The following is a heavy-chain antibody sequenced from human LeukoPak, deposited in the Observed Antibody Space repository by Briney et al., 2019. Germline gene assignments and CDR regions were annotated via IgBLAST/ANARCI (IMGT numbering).Heavy chain of an antibody. Sequence: SETLSLTCAVYGGSFSGYYWSWIRQPPGKGLEWIGEINHSGSTNYNPSLKSRVTISVDMSKNQFSLKLSSVTAADTAVYYCARGEEMATAVDYWGQGTLVTVSS. CDR3: ARGEEMATAVDY. CDR2: INHSGST. J-gene: IGHJ4*02. CDR1: GGSFSGYY. D-gene: IGHD5-24*01. V-gene: IGHV4-34*01.